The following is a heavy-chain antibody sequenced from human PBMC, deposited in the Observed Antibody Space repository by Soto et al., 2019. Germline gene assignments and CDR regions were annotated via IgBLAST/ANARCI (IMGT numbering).Heavy chain of an antibody. CDR2: ISYDGSNT. Sequence: QVPLVESGGGVVQPGRSLRLSCAASGFTFSGYGMHWVRQAPGKGLEWVTLISYDGSNTNYVDSVKGRFTISRDNSKTTLYLQMNSLSAEDTAVYYCAKEGNYYGSGRRGDAFDIWGQGTMVTVSP. CDR3: AKEGNYYGSGRRGDAFDI. D-gene: IGHD3-10*01. V-gene: IGHV3-30*18. CDR1: GFTFSGYG. J-gene: IGHJ3*02.